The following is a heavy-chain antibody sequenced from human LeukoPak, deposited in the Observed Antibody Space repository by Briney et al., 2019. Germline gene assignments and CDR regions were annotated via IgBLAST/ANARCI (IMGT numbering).Heavy chain of an antibody. D-gene: IGHD2-15*01. CDR2: INSDGSST. CDR3: ARVSRCTAGSCFSGDRSWFDP. V-gene: IGHV3-74*01. Sequence: PGGSLRLSCAASGFTFSSYWMHWVRHAPGKGLVWVSRINSDGSSTSYADSVKGRFTISRDNAKNTLYLQMNSLRAEDTAVYYCARVSRCTAGSCFSGDRSWFDPWGQGTLVTVSS. J-gene: IGHJ5*02. CDR1: GFTFSSYW.